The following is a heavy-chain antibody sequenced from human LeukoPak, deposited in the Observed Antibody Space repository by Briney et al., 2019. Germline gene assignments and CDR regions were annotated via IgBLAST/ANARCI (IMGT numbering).Heavy chain of an antibody. V-gene: IGHV3-20*01. CDR2: INWNGGST. J-gene: IGHJ5*02. Sequence: GGSLRLSCEASGFIFYDYGMSWVRQAPGKGLEWVSSINWNGGSTYYADSVKGRFTISRDNAKNSLYLQMNSLRAEDTALYHCARDRGRYCSGGTCYDWFDPWGQGTLVTVSS. D-gene: IGHD2-15*01. CDR3: ARDRGRYCSGGTCYDWFDP. CDR1: GFIFYDYG.